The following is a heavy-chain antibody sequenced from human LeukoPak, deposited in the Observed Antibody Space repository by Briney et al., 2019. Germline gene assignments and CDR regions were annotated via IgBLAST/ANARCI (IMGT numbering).Heavy chain of an antibody. CDR1: GGSFSGYY. J-gene: IGHJ3*02. Sequence: SETLSLTCAVYGGSFSGYYWSWIRQPQGKGLEWIGEINHSGSTNYNPSLKSRVTISVDTSKNQFSLKLSSVTAADTAVYYCASLQALDAFDIWGQGTMVTVSS. D-gene: IGHD1-1*01. CDR2: INHSGST. CDR3: ASLQALDAFDI. V-gene: IGHV4-34*01.